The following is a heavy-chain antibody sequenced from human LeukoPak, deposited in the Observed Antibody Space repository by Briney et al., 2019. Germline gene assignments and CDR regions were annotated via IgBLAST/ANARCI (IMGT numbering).Heavy chain of an antibody. D-gene: IGHD3-10*01. Sequence: GGSLRLSCAASGFTFSSYGMHWVRQAPGKGLEWVAVISYDGSNKYYADSVKGRFTISRDNSKNTLYLQMNSLRAEDTAVYYCARDSYGSGSYSGMDVWGQGTTVTVSS. V-gene: IGHV3-30*03. CDR3: ARDSYGSGSYSGMDV. J-gene: IGHJ6*02. CDR2: ISYDGSNK. CDR1: GFTFSSYG.